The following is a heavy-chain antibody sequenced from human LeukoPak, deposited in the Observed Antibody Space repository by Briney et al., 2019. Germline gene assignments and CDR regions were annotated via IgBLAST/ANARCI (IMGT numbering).Heavy chain of an antibody. D-gene: IGHD7-27*01. CDR3: ARNHWGSPFDY. Sequence: SETLSLTCAVYGGSFSGYYWSWIRQPPGKGLEWIGEINHSGSTNYNPSLKSRVTISVDTSKNQFSLKLSSVTAADTAVYYCARNHWGSPFDYWGQGTLVTVSS. CDR2: INHSGST. J-gene: IGHJ4*02. CDR1: GGSFSGYY. V-gene: IGHV4-34*01.